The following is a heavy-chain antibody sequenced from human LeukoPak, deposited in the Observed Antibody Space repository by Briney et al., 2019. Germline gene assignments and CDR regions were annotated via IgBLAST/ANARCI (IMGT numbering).Heavy chain of an antibody. CDR3: ARAGGFLEWLLADYFDY. V-gene: IGHV3-74*01. Sequence: AGGSLRLSCAASGFTLSSYWVHWVRQAPGKGLVWVSRINSDGSSTSYADSVKGRFTISTDNAKNTLYLQMNSLRAEDTAVYYCARAGGFLEWLLADYFDYWGQGTLVTVSS. CDR2: INSDGSST. J-gene: IGHJ4*02. CDR1: GFTLSSYW. D-gene: IGHD3-3*01.